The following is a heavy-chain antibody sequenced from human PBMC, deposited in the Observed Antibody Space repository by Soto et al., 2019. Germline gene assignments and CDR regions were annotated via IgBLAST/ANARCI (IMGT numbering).Heavy chain of an antibody. CDR3: AGDDDNEGNGVDV. Sequence: QVQLVESGGGVVQPGRSLRLSCVASGFTFSRSGMHWVRQAPGKGLEWVAVIWHDGSSQVYDDSVKGRFTISRDNSKKMLYLEMDRLRDEDTSVYYCAGDDDNEGNGVDVWGQGDLVTVSS. V-gene: IGHV3-33*01. J-gene: IGHJ4*02. D-gene: IGHD1-1*01. CDR1: GFTFSRSG. CDR2: IWHDGSSQ.